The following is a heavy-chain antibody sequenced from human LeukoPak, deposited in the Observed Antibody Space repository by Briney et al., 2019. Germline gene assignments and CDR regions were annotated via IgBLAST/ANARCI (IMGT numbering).Heavy chain of an antibody. CDR1: GFTFSSYA. V-gene: IGHV3-30*04. D-gene: IGHD1-1*01. J-gene: IGHJ4*02. CDR3: ARDVEGSAKYYFDY. CDR2: ISVDGRDK. Sequence: PGGSLRLSCEASGFTFSSYAMRWVRRAPGKGLEWVAVISVDGRDKHHVDSVKGRFTISRDNSKSTPYLQMNSLRGDDTAVYFCARDVEGSAKYYFDYWGQGTLVTVSS.